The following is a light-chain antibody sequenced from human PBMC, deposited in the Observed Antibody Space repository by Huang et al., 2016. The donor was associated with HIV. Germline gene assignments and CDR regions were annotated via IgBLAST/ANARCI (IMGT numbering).Light chain of an antibody. J-gene: IGKJ2*01. CDR1: QSVSSTF. Sequence: EIVLTQSPGTLSLSPGERATLSCRASQSVSSTFLAWYQQKPGQAPRLLIYSASNRATGIPDRFSGSGSGTDFTLTISRLEPEDFAVYHYQQYDSSPRYTFGQGTKLEIK. V-gene: IGKV3-20*01. CDR2: SAS. CDR3: QQYDSSPRYT.